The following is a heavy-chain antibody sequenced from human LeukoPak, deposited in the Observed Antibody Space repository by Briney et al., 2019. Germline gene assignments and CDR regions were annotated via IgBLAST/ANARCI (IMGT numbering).Heavy chain of an antibody. CDR2: VYYSGST. V-gene: IGHV4-59*01. CDR1: GDSISSYY. D-gene: IGHD4-17*01. Sequence: PSETLSLTCTVSGDSISSYYWSWIRQPPGKGLEWIGYVYYSGSTNYNPSLKSRVTMSVETFKDQFSLKLSSVTAADTAVYYCARHDYGDYVHFDYWGQGTLVTVSS. J-gene: IGHJ4*02. CDR3: ARHDYGDYVHFDY.